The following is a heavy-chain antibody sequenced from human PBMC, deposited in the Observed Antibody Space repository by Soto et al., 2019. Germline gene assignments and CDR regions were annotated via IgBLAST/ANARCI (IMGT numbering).Heavy chain of an antibody. CDR1: GGTFSSYT. V-gene: IGHV1-69*02. D-gene: IGHD6-6*01. CDR3: ARSSIAARDYYYYMDV. CDR2: IIPILGIA. J-gene: IGHJ6*03. Sequence: QVQLVQSGAEVKKPGSSVKVSCKASGGTFSSYTISWVRQAPGQGLEWVGRIIPILGIANYAQKFQGRVTITADKSTSTAYMELSSLRSEDTAVYYCARSSIAARDYYYYMDVWGKGTTVTVSS.